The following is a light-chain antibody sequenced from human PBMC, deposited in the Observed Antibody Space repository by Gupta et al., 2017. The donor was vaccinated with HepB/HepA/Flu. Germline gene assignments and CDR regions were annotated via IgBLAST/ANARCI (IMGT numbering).Light chain of an antibody. CDR1: SGSIASDY. CDR2: EDY. Sequence: FMLTQPHSVSESPGKTVTISCTRSSGSIASDYVQWSQQRPGSAPTTVIYEDYQRPSGVPDRFSGSIDISSNSASLTISGLKTEDEADYYCQSYDTNNVVFGGGTKLTVL. J-gene: IGLJ2*01. CDR3: QSYDTNNVV. V-gene: IGLV6-57*03.